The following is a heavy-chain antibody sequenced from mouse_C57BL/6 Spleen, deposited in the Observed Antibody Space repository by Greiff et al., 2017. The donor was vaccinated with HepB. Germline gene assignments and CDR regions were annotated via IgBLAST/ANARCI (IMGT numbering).Heavy chain of an antibody. Sequence: QVHVKQPGAELVKPGASVKLSCKASGYTFTSYWMQWVKQRPGQGLEWIGEIDPSDSYTNYNQKFKGKATLTVDTSSSTAYMQLSSLTSEDSAVYYCASLDGYWGQGTTLTVSS. J-gene: IGHJ2*01. CDR3: ASLDGY. V-gene: IGHV1-50*01. CDR1: GYTFTSYW. CDR2: IDPSDSYT. D-gene: IGHD2-3*01.